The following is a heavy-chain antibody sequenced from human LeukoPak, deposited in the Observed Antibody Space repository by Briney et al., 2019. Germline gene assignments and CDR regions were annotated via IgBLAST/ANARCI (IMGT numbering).Heavy chain of an antibody. CDR3: ARGDDYGDFKN. D-gene: IGHD4-17*01. V-gene: IGHV4-59*12. J-gene: IGHJ1*01. Sequence: ASETLSLTYTVSGGSISRYYWSWIRQPPGKGLEWIGYIYYSGSTNYNPSLKSRVTMSVDTSKNQFSLKMTSVTAADTAVYYCARGDDYGDFKNWGQGARVTVSS. CDR2: IYYSGST. CDR1: GGSISRYY.